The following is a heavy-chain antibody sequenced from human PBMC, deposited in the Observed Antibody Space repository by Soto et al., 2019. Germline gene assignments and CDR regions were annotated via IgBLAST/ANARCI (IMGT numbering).Heavy chain of an antibody. CDR1: GGTFSSYA. CDR3: ARDSRGRNDGNSMGV. CDR2: IIPIFGTA. D-gene: IGHD3-22*01. J-gene: IGHJ4*02. Sequence: QVQLVQSGAEVKKPGSSVKVSCKASGGTFSSYAISWVRQAPGQGLEWMGGIIPIFGTANYAQKFQGRVTIXXDXSXXTAYRELSSLRSEDTAVYYCARDSRGRNDGNSMGVWGQGTLVTVSS. V-gene: IGHV1-69*12.